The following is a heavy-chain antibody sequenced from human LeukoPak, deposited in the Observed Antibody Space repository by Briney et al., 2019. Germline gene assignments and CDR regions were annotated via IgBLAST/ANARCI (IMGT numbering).Heavy chain of an antibody. J-gene: IGHJ4*02. D-gene: IGHD3-3*01. CDR2: ISDTGHAI. CDR3: ARDFNYDFWSGLDY. CDR1: GFTFSDYS. Sequence: GGSLRLSCAASGFTFSDYSMDWVRQTPGGGLEWVSYISDTGHAIYYADSVKGRFTISRDNSKNTLYLQMNSLRAEDTAVYYCARDFNYDFWSGLDYWGQGTLVTVSS. V-gene: IGHV3-48*01.